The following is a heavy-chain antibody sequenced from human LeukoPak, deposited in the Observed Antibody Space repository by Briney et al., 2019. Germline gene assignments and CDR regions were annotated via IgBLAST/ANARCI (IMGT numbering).Heavy chain of an antibody. CDR1: GYSFTSYW. Sequence: GESLKISCKASGYSFTSYWIGWVRQMPGKGLEWMAIIQPGDSETRYSPSFQGQVTISADKSITTASLQWTSLKASDTAMYYCATSPQGDFDNWGQGTLVTVSS. V-gene: IGHV5-51*01. D-gene: IGHD1-26*01. CDR2: IQPGDSET. CDR3: ATSPQGDFDN. J-gene: IGHJ4*02.